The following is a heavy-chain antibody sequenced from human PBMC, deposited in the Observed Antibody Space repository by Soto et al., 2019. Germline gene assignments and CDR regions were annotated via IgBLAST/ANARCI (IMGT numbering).Heavy chain of an antibody. CDR1: GGTFSSYT. CDR2: IIPILGIA. D-gene: IGHD6-6*01. Sequence: ASVKVSCKASGGTFSSYTISWVRQAPGQGLEWMGRIIPILGIANYAQKFQGRVTITADKSTSTAYMELSSLRSEDTAVYYCARDNRIAAEIGNWFDPWGQGTLVTVSS. J-gene: IGHJ5*02. CDR3: ARDNRIAAEIGNWFDP. V-gene: IGHV1-69*04.